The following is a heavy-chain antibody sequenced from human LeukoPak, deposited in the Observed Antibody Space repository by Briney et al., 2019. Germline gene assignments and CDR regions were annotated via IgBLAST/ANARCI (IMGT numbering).Heavy chain of an antibody. CDR1: GGSISSYY. Sequence: PSETLSLTCTVSGGSISSYYWSWIRQPPGKGLEWIGEINHSGSTNYNPSLKSRVTISVDTSKNQFSLKLSSVTAADTAVYYCARHYGGTAYDYWGQGTLVTVSS. V-gene: IGHV4-34*01. CDR3: ARHYGGTAYDY. CDR2: INHSGST. D-gene: IGHD4-23*01. J-gene: IGHJ4*02.